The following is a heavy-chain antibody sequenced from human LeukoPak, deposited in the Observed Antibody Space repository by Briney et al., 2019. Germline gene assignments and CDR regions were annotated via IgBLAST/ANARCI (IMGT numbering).Heavy chain of an antibody. Sequence: PGGSLRLSCAASGFTFSSYWMHWVRQAPGKGLVWVSRINSDGSSTSYADSVKGRLTISRDNAKNTLYLQMNSLRAEDTAVYYCARSPYYYYYMDVWGKGTTVTISS. J-gene: IGHJ6*03. CDR1: GFTFSSYW. CDR3: ARSPYYYYYMDV. V-gene: IGHV3-74*01. CDR2: INSDGSST.